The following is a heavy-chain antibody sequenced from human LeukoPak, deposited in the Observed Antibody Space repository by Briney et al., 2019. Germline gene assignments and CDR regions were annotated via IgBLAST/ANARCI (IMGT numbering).Heavy chain of an antibody. V-gene: IGHV7-4-1*02. CDR3: AREYGSGIYYYYGMDV. Sequence: ASVKVSCTASGYTFTSYAMNWVRQAPGQGLEWMGWINTNTGNPTYAQGFTGRFVFSLDTSVSTAYLQISSLKAEDTAVYYCAREYGSGIYYYYGMDVWGQGTTVTVSS. D-gene: IGHD3-10*01. J-gene: IGHJ6*02. CDR2: INTNTGNP. CDR1: GYTFTSYA.